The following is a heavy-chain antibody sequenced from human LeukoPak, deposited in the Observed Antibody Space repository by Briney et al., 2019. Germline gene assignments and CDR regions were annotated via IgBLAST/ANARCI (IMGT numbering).Heavy chain of an antibody. CDR2: LYSDDTT. J-gene: IGHJ4*02. CDR3: ARGGGYYAIDY. V-gene: IGHV3-53*01. Sequence: GGSLRLSCAASGFIVNSNYMNWVRQAPGKGLEWVSVLYSDDTTYYADSVKGRFTISRDNSKNTLYLQMNNLRAEDTAVYYCARGGGYYAIDYWGQGTLVAVSS. D-gene: IGHD1-26*01. CDR1: GFIVNSNY.